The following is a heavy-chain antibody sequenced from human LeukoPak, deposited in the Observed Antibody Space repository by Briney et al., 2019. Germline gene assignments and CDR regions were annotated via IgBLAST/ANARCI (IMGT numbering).Heavy chain of an antibody. V-gene: IGHV4-39*01. CDR2: IYYSGST. D-gene: IGHD3-22*01. CDR3: ASGKETTDYYDSSGYLYYFDY. CDR1: GGSISSSSYY. J-gene: IGHJ4*02. Sequence: SETLSLTCTVSGGSISSSSYYWGWIRQPPGKGLEWIGSIYYSGSTYYNPSLKSRVTISVDTSKNQFSLKLSSVTAADTAVYYCASGKETTDYYDSSGYLYYFDYWGQGTLVTVSS.